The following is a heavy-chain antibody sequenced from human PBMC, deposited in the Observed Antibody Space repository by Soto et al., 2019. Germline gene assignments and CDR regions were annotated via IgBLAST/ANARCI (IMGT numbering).Heavy chain of an antibody. CDR3: ATECRRDCGGDCYLDY. Sequence: QVQLVQSGPEVKKPGASVKVSCKASGYTFTGYYMHWVRQAPGQGLEWMGWINPNSGGTNYAQKFQGSVTMTRETSISTVYMELTRLRSDDTAVYYCATECRRDCGGDCYLDYWGQGTLVTVSS. J-gene: IGHJ4*02. CDR2: INPNSGGT. CDR1: GYTFTGYY. D-gene: IGHD2-21*02. V-gene: IGHV1-2*04.